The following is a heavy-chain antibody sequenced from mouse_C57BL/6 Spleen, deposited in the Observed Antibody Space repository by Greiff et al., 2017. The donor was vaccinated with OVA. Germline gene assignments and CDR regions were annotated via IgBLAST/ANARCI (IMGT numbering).Heavy chain of an antibody. J-gene: IGHJ1*03. CDR1: GFTFSDYY. CDR2: ISNGGGST. V-gene: IGHV5-12*01. Sequence: EVQLVESGGGLVQPGGSLKLSCAASGFTFSDYYMYWVRQTPEKRLEWVAYISNGGGSTYYPDTVKGRFTISRDNAKNTLYLQMSRLKSEDTAMYYCARRGYSNSYWYFDVWGTGTTVTVSS. CDR3: ARRGYSNSYWYFDV. D-gene: IGHD2-5*01.